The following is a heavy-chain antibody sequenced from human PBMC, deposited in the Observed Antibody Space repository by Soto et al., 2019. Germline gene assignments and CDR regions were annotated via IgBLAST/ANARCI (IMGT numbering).Heavy chain of an antibody. J-gene: IGHJ4*02. V-gene: IGHV3-11*03. D-gene: IGHD1-1*01. CDR3: AANWNFGLNF. CDR1: VSDFSDFH. Sequence: PWGSLRLSCVASVSDFSDFHISWVRQAPGKGLEWISYISSSLGHTDYAESVKGRFTISRDNAKSSVFLEMSDLGSDDTAVYYCAANWNFGLNFWGQGTLVTVSS. CDR2: ISSSLGHT.